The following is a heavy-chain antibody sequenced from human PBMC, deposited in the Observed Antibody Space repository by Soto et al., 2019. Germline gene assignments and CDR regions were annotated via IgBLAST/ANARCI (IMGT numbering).Heavy chain of an antibody. CDR3: AKRISSGYDY. Sequence: GGALRLSCAASGFTFSIYAMSWVRQAPGKGLEWVSAISGSGGSTYYADSVKGRFTISRDNSKKTLYLQMNSLRAEDTAVYYCAKRISSGYDYWGQGTMVTVSS. CDR2: ISGSGGST. D-gene: IGHD5-12*01. J-gene: IGHJ4*02. V-gene: IGHV3-23*01. CDR1: GFTFSIYA.